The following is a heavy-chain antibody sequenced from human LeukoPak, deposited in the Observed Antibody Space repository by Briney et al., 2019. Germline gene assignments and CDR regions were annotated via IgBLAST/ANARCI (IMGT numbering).Heavy chain of an antibody. CDR3: ARAKVGFGDLFDY. Sequence: GGTLRLSCEASGLNFSNYGMSWFRQAPGKGLEWISYISSSGDTVYYADSVKGRFTISRDNAKNSLYLQMNSLRAEDTAVYYCARAKVGFGDLFDYWGQGTLVTVSS. CDR1: GLNFSNYG. CDR2: ISSSGDTV. V-gene: IGHV3-11*01. D-gene: IGHD3-10*01. J-gene: IGHJ4*02.